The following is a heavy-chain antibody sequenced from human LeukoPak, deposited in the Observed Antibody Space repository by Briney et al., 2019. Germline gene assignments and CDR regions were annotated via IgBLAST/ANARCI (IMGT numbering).Heavy chain of an antibody. CDR1: GFTFSSYS. CDR3: ARYSSGWTQSF. Sequence: GGSLRLSCAASGFTFSSYSMNWVRQAPGKGLEWVSSISSSSSYIYYADSVKGRFTISRDNAKNSLYLQMNSLRAEDTAVYYCARYSSGWTQSFWGQGTLVIVSS. D-gene: IGHD6-19*01. V-gene: IGHV3-21*01. CDR2: ISSSSSYI. J-gene: IGHJ4*02.